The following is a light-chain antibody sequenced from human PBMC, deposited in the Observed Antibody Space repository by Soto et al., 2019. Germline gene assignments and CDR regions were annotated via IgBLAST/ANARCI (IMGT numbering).Light chain of an antibody. J-gene: IGKJ2*01. CDR1: QRVSSSY. CDR3: QQYGSSPPFT. CDR2: GAS. Sequence: EIMLTQSPGTLSLSPGERATLSCRASQRVSSSYLAWYQQKPGQAPRLLIYGASSRATGIPDRFSGSGSGTDFTLTISRLEPEDFAVYFCQQYGSSPPFTFGQGTKVEI. V-gene: IGKV3-20*01.